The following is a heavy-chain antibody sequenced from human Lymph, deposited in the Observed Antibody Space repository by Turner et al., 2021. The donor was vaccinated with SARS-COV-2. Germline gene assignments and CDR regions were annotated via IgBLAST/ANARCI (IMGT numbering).Heavy chain of an antibody. CDR1: GGTFSSYA. D-gene: IGHD2-2*01. CDR3: ARDSPYCSSTSCYDP. Sequence: QVQLVQSRAEVKNPGSSVKVSCKACGGTFSSYAITWVRQAPGQGLEWMGGIIPILDIANYEQKFQGRVTITEDKSTSTAYMELSSLRSEDTAVYYCARDSPYCSSTSCYDPWGQGTLVTVSS. CDR2: IIPILDIA. J-gene: IGHJ5*02. V-gene: IGHV1-69*10.